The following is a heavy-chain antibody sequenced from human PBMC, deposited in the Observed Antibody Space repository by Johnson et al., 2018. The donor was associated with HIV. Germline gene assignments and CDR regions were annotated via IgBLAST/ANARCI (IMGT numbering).Heavy chain of an antibody. Sequence: EQLVESGGGVVQPGGSLRLSCTASGFTFSDASMSWVRQAPGKGLEWVGRIKSKTDGGTTDYAAPVKGGFTIARDDSKNTLYLQMNSLKTEDSAVYYCTVRISMILALTRRDQDIWGQGTMVTVSS. D-gene: IGHD3-22*01. CDR3: TVRISMILALTRRDQDI. V-gene: IGHV3-15*01. CDR2: IKSKTDGGTT. CDR1: GFTFSDAS. J-gene: IGHJ3*02.